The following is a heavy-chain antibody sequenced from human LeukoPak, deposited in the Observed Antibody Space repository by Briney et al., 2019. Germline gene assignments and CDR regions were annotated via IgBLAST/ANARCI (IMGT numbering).Heavy chain of an antibody. Sequence: GGSLRLSCAASGFIFSNYGMHWVRQTPGMGLEWVTFIKSDGSEKDYADSVKGRFTISRDNSKSTLYLQMNSLIADDMALYHCVKEVSFGEVGGDIWGQGTLVTVYS. CDR3: VKEVSFGEVGGDI. CDR1: GFIFSNYG. CDR2: IKSDGSEK. D-gene: IGHD3-16*01. J-gene: IGHJ4*02. V-gene: IGHV3-30*02.